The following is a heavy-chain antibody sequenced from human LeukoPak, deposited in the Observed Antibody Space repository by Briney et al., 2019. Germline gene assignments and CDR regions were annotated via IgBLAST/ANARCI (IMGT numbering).Heavy chain of an antibody. Sequence: GGSLRLSCVASGFTFSSYEMNWVRQAPGKGLEWVSYISNSGSTMYYADSVKGRFTISRDNGKNSLYLQMNSLRAEDTAVYYCARDWRHRDYGSGSLDYWGQGALVTVSS. CDR3: ARDWRHRDYGSGSLDY. D-gene: IGHD3-10*01. CDR2: ISNSGSTM. J-gene: IGHJ4*02. CDR1: GFTFSSYE. V-gene: IGHV3-48*03.